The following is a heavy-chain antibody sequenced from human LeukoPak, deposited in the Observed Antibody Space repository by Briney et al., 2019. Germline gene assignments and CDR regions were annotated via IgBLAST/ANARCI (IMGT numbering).Heavy chain of an antibody. CDR1: AGSFIGYC. CDR2: INHSGST. Sequence: SETLSLTYAVYAGSFIGYCWGWIRQHPRKGLEWIGVINHSGSTNYNPSLKSRVTISVDTSKNQFSLKLSSVTAADTAVYYCARVVPITMIVVAYFDYWGQGTLVTVSS. V-gene: IGHV4-34*01. D-gene: IGHD3-22*01. CDR3: ARVVPITMIVVAYFDY. J-gene: IGHJ4*02.